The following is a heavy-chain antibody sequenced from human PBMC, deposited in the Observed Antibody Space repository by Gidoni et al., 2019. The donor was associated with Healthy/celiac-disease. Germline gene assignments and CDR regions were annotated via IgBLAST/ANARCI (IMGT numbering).Heavy chain of an antibody. Sequence: EVQLVESGGGLVQPGRSLRLSCAASGFTFDDYAMHWVRQAPGKGLECVSGISWNSGSIGYADSVKGRFTISRDNAKNSLYLQMNSLRAEDTALYYCAKDTSGIAVGYFDYWGQGTLVTVSS. J-gene: IGHJ4*02. CDR3: AKDTSGIAVGYFDY. CDR2: ISWNSGSI. CDR1: GFTFDDYA. D-gene: IGHD6-19*01. V-gene: IGHV3-9*01.